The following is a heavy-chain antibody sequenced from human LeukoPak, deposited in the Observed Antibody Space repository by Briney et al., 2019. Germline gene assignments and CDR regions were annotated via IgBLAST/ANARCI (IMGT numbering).Heavy chain of an antibody. CDR3: ARGAVGAYGY. V-gene: IGHV3-21*01. D-gene: IGHD1-26*01. CDR1: GFIFSTYS. CDR2: ISSSSSYI. J-gene: IGHJ4*02. Sequence: GGSLRLSCAASGFIFSTYSMNWVRQAPGKGLEWVSSISSSSSYIYYADSVKGRFTISRDNAKNSLYLQMNSLRAEDTAVYYCARGAVGAYGYWGQGTLVTVSS.